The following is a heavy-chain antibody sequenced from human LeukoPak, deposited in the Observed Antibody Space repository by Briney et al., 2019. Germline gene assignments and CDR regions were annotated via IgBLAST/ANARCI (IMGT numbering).Heavy chain of an antibody. D-gene: IGHD6-19*01. V-gene: IGHV1-18*01. CDR2: ISCYNGDT. Sequence: ASVKVSCKASGYTFNHHGISWVRQAPGQGLKWMGWISCYNGDTTYAQKFQGRVTMSKDTGTSTAYMELTGLRSDDTAVYYCARDPTNTSGRYAYFDSWGQGTLVTVSS. CDR1: GYTFNHHG. J-gene: IGHJ4*02. CDR3: ARDPTNTSGRYAYFDS.